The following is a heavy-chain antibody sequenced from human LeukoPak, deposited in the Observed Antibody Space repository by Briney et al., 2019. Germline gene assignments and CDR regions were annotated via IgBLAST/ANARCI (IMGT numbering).Heavy chain of an antibody. CDR1: GGSISSSSYY. CDR3: ARDWLERNYYDSSGYYYHGEY. D-gene: IGHD3-22*01. Sequence: SETLSLTCTVSGGSISSSSYYWGWIRQPPGKGLEWIGSIYYSGSTYYNPSLKSRVTISVDTSKNQFSLKLSSVTAADTAVYYCARDWLERNYYDSSGYYYHGEYWGQGTLVTVSS. J-gene: IGHJ4*02. V-gene: IGHV4-39*07. CDR2: IYYSGST.